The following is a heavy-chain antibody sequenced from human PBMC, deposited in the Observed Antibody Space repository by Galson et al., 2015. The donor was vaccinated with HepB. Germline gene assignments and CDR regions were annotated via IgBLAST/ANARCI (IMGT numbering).Heavy chain of an antibody. CDR1: GFTFSSYA. V-gene: IGHV3-23*01. J-gene: IGHJ5*02. CDR2: ISGSGGST. Sequence: SLRLSCAASGFTFSSYAMNWVRQAPGKGLEWVSSISGSGGSTYYADSVKGRFTISRDNSKNTLYLQMNSLRAEDTAVYYCAKDPSRYGDYGANWFDPWGQGTLVTVSS. D-gene: IGHD4-17*01. CDR3: AKDPSRYGDYGANWFDP.